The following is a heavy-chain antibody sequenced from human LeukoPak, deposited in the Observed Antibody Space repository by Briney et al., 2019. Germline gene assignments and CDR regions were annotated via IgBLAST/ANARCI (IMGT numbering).Heavy chain of an antibody. CDR3: ARRRRIGGVGTDAFDI. Sequence: SETLSLTCTVSGGSISSYYWSWIGQPPGKGLEWIGYIYYSGSTNYNPSLKSRVTISVDTSKNQFSLKLSSVTAADTAVYYCARRRRIGGVGTDAFDIWGQGTMVTVSS. D-gene: IGHD6-13*01. J-gene: IGHJ3*02. CDR1: GGSISSYY. CDR2: IYYSGST. V-gene: IGHV4-59*08.